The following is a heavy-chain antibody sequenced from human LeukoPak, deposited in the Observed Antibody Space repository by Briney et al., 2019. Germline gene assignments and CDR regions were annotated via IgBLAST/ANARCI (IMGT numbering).Heavy chain of an antibody. D-gene: IGHD2-15*01. J-gene: IGHJ6*04. V-gene: IGHV3-33*01. Sequence: QSGGSLRLSCAASGFTFSSYGMHWVRQAPGKGLEWVAVIWYDGSNKYYADSVKGRFTISRDNSKNTLYLQMNSLRAEDTAVYYCARGGMGYYYGMDVWGKGTTVTVSS. CDR1: GFTFSSYG. CDR2: IWYDGSNK. CDR3: ARGGMGYYYGMDV.